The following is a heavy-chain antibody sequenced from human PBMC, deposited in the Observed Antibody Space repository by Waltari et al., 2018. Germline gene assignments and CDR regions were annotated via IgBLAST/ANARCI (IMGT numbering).Heavy chain of an antibody. Sequence: EVQLVESGGGLVQPGGSLRLSCAASGFTYSMYWMHWVRQAPGKGLVGVSLSKRYGISTNYADSVKGRFTISKDNAKNTVYLQMNSLRAEDTAIYYCARGARRTTVTTGWWYFDLWGRGTLVTVSS. D-gene: IGHD4-17*01. J-gene: IGHJ2*01. CDR1: GFTYSMYW. CDR2: SKRYGIST. V-gene: IGHV3-74*01. CDR3: ARGARRTTVTTGWWYFDL.